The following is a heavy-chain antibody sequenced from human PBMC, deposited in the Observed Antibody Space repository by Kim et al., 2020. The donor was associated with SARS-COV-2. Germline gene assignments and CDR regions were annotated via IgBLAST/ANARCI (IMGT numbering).Heavy chain of an antibody. CDR3: ARAGGLEAQYCSGGSCYSAAYFDY. CDR2: IYYSGST. CDR1: GGSISSYY. V-gene: IGHV4-59*01. Sequence: SETLSLTCTVSGGSISSYYWSWIRQPPGKGLEWIGYIYYSGSTNYNPSLKSRVTISVDTSKNQFSLKLSSVTAADTAVYYCARAGGLEAQYCSGGSCYSAAYFDYWGQGTLVTVSS. J-gene: IGHJ4*02. D-gene: IGHD2-15*01.